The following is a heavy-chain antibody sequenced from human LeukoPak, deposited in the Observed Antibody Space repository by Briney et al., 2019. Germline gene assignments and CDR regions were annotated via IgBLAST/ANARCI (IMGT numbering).Heavy chain of an antibody. CDR2: INHSGST. J-gene: IGHJ5*02. Sequence: PSETLSLTCAVYGGSFSGYYWGWIRQPPGKGLEWIGEINHSGSTNYNPSLKSRVTISVDTSKNQFSLKLSSVTAADTAVYYCARGRGYTRWLDPWGQGTLVTVSS. D-gene: IGHD3-22*01. V-gene: IGHV4-34*01. CDR3: ARGRGYTRWLDP. CDR1: GGSFSGYY.